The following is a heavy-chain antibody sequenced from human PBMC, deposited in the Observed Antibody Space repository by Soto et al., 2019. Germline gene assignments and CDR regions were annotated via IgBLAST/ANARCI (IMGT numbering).Heavy chain of an antibody. V-gene: IGHV3-21*01. CDR1: GFTFSRYS. CDR3: ARESEDLTSNFDY. Sequence: GGSLRLSCAASGFTFSRYSMNWVRQAPGKGLEWVSSISSTTNYIYYADSMKGRFTVSRDNAKNSVYLDMNSLSAEDTAVYYCARESEDLTSNFDYWGQGTLVTAPQ. J-gene: IGHJ4*02. CDR2: ISSTTNYI.